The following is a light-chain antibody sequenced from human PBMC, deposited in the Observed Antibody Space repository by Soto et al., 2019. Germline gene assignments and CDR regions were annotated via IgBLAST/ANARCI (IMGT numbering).Light chain of an antibody. Sequence: EIVLTQSPATLSLSPGERATLSCRASQSVSSYLAWYQQKPGQAPRLLIYDASNRATGIPARFSGSGSGTDFPLTISSLAPEDFAVYYCQQRSNWPLLTFGGGTKVELK. V-gene: IGKV3-11*01. J-gene: IGKJ4*01. CDR2: DAS. CDR1: QSVSSY. CDR3: QQRSNWPLLT.